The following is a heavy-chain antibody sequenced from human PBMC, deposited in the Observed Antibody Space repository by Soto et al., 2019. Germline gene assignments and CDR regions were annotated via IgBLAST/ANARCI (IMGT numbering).Heavy chain of an antibody. V-gene: IGHV4-34*01. CDR3: ARGGISMAWNYYYYGMDV. J-gene: IGHJ6*02. D-gene: IGHD2-8*01. CDR2: IIPTGST. CDR1: GASVSGQY. Sequence: QVQLHQRGAGLLKPSETLSLTCAVSGASVSGQYWSWIRQPPGKGLEWVGEIIPTGSTTYNPSLKSRLGFSLDTSKNPFSLTLISVSVADTAVYYCARGGISMAWNYYYYGMDVWGQGPTVTVPS.